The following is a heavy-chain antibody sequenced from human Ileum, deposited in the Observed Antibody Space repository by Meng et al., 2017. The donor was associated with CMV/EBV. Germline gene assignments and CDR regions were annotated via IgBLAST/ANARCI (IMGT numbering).Heavy chain of an antibody. D-gene: IGHD3-3*01. J-gene: IGHJ6*02. CDR3: ARERDDSWSGSWMDV. Sequence: GGSLRLSCGASGFTLSSCEMNWVRQAPGKGLGWVSYISGSDSTIYYADSVKGRFTISRDNTKNSLYLQMNSLRAEDTAVYYCARERDDSWSGSWMDVWGQGTTVTVSS. CDR2: ISGSDSTI. V-gene: IGHV3-48*03. CDR1: GFTLSSCE.